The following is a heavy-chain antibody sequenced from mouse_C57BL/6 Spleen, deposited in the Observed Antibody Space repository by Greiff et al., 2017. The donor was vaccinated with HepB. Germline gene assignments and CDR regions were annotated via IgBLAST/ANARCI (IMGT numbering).Heavy chain of an antibody. D-gene: IGHD3-3*01. CDR2: INPYNGGT. J-gene: IGHJ4*01. Sequence: VQLQQSGPVLVKPGASVKMSCKASGYTFTDYYMNWVKQSHGKSLEWIGVINPYNGGTSYNQKFKGKATLTVDKSSSTAYMELNSLTSEDSAVYYCARSTSRDYAMDYWGQGTSVTVSS. CDR1: GYTFTDYY. CDR3: ARSTSRDYAMDY. V-gene: IGHV1-19*01.